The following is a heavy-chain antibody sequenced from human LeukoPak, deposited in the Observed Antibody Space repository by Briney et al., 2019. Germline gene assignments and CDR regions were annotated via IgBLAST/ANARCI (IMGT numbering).Heavy chain of an antibody. CDR2: ISAYNGNT. V-gene: IGHV1-18*01. CDR3: ARALGYCSSTSCYWSYFDY. Sequence: GASVKVSCKASGYTFTSYGISWVRQAPGQGLEWMGWISAYNGNTNYAQKLQGRVTMTTDTSTSTAYMELRSLRSDDTAVYYCARALGYCSSTSCYWSYFDYWGQGTLVTVSS. CDR1: GYTFTSYG. J-gene: IGHJ4*02. D-gene: IGHD2-2*01.